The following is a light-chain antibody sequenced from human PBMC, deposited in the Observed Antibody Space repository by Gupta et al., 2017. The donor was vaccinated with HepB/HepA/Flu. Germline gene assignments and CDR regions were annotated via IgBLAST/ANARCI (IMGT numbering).Light chain of an antibody. CDR1: SSNIGAGYD. CDR2: GNN. Sequence: QSVLTQPPSVSGAPGQRVTISCTGSSSNIGAGYDVYWYHQFPGPAPKLLIYGNNNRPSGVPDRFSGSKSGTSASLAITGLQADDEGEYYCQSYDKSLRVVFGGGTKLTVL. V-gene: IGLV1-40*01. J-gene: IGLJ2*01. CDR3: QSYDKSLRVV.